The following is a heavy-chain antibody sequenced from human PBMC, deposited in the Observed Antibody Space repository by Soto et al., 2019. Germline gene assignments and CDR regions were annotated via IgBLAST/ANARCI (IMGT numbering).Heavy chain of an antibody. CDR3: AREYCSGRSCYYLDY. J-gene: IGHJ4*02. V-gene: IGHV3-30-3*01. Sequence: QVPLVESGGGVVQPGRSLRLSCAASGFTFRSYAMHWVRQAPGKGLEWVAVISYDGSNKYYADSVKGRFTISRDNSKNTLYLQMNSLRTEDTAVYYCAREYCSGRSCYYLDYWGQGTLVTVSS. CDR1: GFTFRSYA. D-gene: IGHD2-15*01. CDR2: ISYDGSNK.